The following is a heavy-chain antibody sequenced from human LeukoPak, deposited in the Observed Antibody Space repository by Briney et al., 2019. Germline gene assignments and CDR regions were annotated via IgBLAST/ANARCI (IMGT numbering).Heavy chain of an antibody. Sequence: SETLSLTCTVSGGSISSHYWSWIRQPPGKGLEWIGYIYYSGGTNYNPSLKSRVTISVDTSKNQFSLKLSSATAADTAVYYCARVLQYYYDSSGYPDYFDYWGQGTLVTVSS. D-gene: IGHD3-22*01. CDR3: ARVLQYYYDSSGYPDYFDY. V-gene: IGHV4-59*11. CDR1: GGSISSHY. CDR2: IYYSGGT. J-gene: IGHJ4*02.